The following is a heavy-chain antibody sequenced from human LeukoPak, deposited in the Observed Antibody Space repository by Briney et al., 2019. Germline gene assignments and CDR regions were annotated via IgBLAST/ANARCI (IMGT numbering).Heavy chain of an antibody. CDR2: IIPIFGTA. Sequence: SVTVSCTASGGTFSSYAISWVRQAPGQGLEWMGGIIPIFGTANYAQKFQGRVTITADESTSTAYMELSSLRSEDTAVYYCARGYYYDSSGYYYYYWGQGTLVTVSS. D-gene: IGHD3-22*01. CDR3: ARGYYYDSSGYYYYY. V-gene: IGHV1-69*13. CDR1: GGTFSSYA. J-gene: IGHJ4*02.